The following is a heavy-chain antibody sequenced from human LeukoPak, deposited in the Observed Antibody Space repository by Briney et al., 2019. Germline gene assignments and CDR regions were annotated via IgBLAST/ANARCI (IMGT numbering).Heavy chain of an antibody. CDR1: GGSFSGYY. D-gene: IGHD6-13*01. CDR2: INHSGST. J-gene: IGHJ5*02. Sequence: SETLSLTCAVYGGSFSGYYWSWIRQPPGKGLEWIGEINHSGSTNYNPSLKSRVTISVDTSKNQFSLKLSSVTAADTAVYYCARGETPYSSSWYNPNNWFDPWGQGTLVTVSS. V-gene: IGHV4-34*01. CDR3: ARGETPYSSSWYNPNNWFDP.